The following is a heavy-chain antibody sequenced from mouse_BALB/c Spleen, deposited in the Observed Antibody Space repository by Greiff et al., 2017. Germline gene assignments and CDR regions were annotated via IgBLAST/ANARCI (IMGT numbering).Heavy chain of an antibody. D-gene: IGHD3-1*01. CDR1: GYTFTSYW. CDR2: IYPGDGDT. V-gene: IGHV1-87*01. CDR3: ARAARGFDY. J-gene: IGHJ2*01. Sequence: QVQLQQSGAELARPGASVKLSCKASGYTFTSYWMQWVKQRPGQGLEWIGAIYPGDGDTRYTQKFKGKATLTADKSSSTAYMQLSSLASEDSAVYYCARAARGFDYWGQGTTLTVSS.